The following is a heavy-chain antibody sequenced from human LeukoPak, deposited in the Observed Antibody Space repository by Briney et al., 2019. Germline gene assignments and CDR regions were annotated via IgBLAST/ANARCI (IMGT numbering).Heavy chain of an antibody. V-gene: IGHV3-21*01. CDR3: ARDPIAAARGADAFDI. J-gene: IGHJ3*02. CDR2: ISSSSSYM. Sequence: GGSLRLSCAASGFTFSSYSMNWVRQAPGKGLEWVSSISSSSSYMYYADSVKGRFTISRDNAKNSLYLQMNSLRAEDTAVYYCARDPIAAARGADAFDIWGQGTMVTVSS. CDR1: GFTFSSYS. D-gene: IGHD6-13*01.